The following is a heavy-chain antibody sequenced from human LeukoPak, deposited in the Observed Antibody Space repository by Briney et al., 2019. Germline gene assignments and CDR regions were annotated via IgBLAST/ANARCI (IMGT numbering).Heavy chain of an antibody. CDR3: ASALGYCIGGSCYDY. J-gene: IGHJ4*02. V-gene: IGHV1-8*03. CDR1: GYTSTSYD. D-gene: IGHD2-15*01. Sequence: ASVKVSCKASGYTSTSYDINWVRQATGQGLEWMGWMNPNSGNTGYAQKFQGRVTITADESTSTAYMELSSLRSEDTAVYYCASALGYCIGGSCYDYWGQGTLVTVSS. CDR2: MNPNSGNT.